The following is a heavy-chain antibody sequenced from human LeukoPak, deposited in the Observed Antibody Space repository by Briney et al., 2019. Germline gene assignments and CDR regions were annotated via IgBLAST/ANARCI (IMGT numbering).Heavy chain of an antibody. J-gene: IGHJ4*02. Sequence: GGSLRLSCVASGFTFSSHWMHWVRQGPGKGLVWVSRISSDGSSTIYADSVKGRFTISRDDAKNTLYLQMNSLRAEDTAVYYCARVGAGSTLDYWGQGTLVAVSS. D-gene: IGHD3-10*01. CDR2: ISSDGSST. V-gene: IGHV3-74*01. CDR3: ARVGAGSTLDY. CDR1: GFTFSSHW.